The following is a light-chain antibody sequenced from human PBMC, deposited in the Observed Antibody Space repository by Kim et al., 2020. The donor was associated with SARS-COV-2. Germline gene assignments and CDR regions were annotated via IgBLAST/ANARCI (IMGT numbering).Light chain of an antibody. J-gene: IGLJ3*02. V-gene: IGLV7-46*01. CDR1: TEAVTNGHY. Sequence: QAVVTQEPSLTVSPGGTVTLTCGSSTEAVTNGHYSYWFQQRPGQAPRTLIYDTTNKHSWTPARFSGSLLGGKAALTLSGAQPEDEADYYCLLSYSGARVFGGGTQLTVL. CDR3: LLSYSGARV. CDR2: DTT.